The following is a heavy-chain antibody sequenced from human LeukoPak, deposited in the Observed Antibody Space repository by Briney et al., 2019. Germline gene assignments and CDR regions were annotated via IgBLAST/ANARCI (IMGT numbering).Heavy chain of an antibody. CDR1: GYTFASYG. Sequence: ASVKVSCKASGYTFASYGVSWLRQAPGQGLEWLGWISAYSTNTLYAQSLQGRVTMTADTLTKTAYMDLRSLRSDDTAMYYCARDLAHDYYDSSYTAFDVWGQGTMVTVSS. V-gene: IGHV1-18*01. CDR2: ISAYSTNT. J-gene: IGHJ3*01. D-gene: IGHD3-22*01. CDR3: ARDLAHDYYDSSYTAFDV.